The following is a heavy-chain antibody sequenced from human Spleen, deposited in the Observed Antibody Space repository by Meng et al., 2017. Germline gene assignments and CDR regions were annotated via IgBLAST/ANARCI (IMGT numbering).Heavy chain of an antibody. CDR1: GFTFSSYA. CDR3: ARGGADYYFDY. J-gene: IGHJ4*02. D-gene: IGHD1-26*01. Sequence: GGSLRLSCEVSGFTFSSYAMHWVRQAPGKGLEWVAVISYDGSNKYNADSVKGRFTISRDNSKNTLYLQMNSLRAEDTALYYCARGGADYYFDYWGQGTLVTVSS. CDR2: ISYDGSNK. V-gene: IGHV3-30*11.